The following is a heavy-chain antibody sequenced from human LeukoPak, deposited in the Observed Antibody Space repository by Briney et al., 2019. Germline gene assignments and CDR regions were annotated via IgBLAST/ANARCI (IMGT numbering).Heavy chain of an antibody. D-gene: IGHD5-24*01. CDR3: AREGGPRDGYNADY. V-gene: IGHV1-3*01. CDR2: INAGNGNT. Sequence: ASVKVSCKASGYTFTSYAMHWVRQAPGQRLEWMGWINAGNGNTKYSQKFQGRVTITRDTSASTAYMELSSLRSEDTAVYYCAREGGPRDGYNADYWGQGTLVTVSS. J-gene: IGHJ4*02. CDR1: GYTFTSYA.